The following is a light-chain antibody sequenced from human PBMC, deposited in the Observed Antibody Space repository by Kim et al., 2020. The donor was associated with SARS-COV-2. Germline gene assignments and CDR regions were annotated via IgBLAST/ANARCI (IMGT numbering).Light chain of an antibody. Sequence: AIQMTQSPPSLSASVGDRVTISCRAGQDIRNDLSWYQQKPGKAPKFLIYSASTLESGVPSRFSGSGSGTVFTLTISCLQPEDFATYYCLQDHSYPLTFGGGTKVDIK. CDR2: SAS. J-gene: IGKJ4*01. V-gene: IGKV1-6*01. CDR3: LQDHSYPLT. CDR1: QDIRND.